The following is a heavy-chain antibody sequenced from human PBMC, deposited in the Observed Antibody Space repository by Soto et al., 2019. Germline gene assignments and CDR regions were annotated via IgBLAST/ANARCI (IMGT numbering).Heavy chain of an antibody. D-gene: IGHD5-18*01. CDR2: IYYSGST. J-gene: IGHJ6*02. V-gene: IGHV4-39*01. CDR3: ARCGYSYGYPPSSYYYYYGMDV. CDR1: GGSISSSSYY. Sequence: PSETLSLTCTVSGGSISSSSYYWGWIRQPPGKGLEWIGSIYYSGSTYYNPSLKSRVTISVDTSKNQFSLKLSSVTAADTAVYYCARCGYSYGYPPSSYYYYYGMDVWGQGTTVTVSS.